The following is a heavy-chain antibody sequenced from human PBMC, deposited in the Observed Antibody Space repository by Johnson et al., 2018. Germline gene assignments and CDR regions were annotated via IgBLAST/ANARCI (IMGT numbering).Heavy chain of an antibody. D-gene: IGHD1-1*01. CDR1: GFTFSNYG. CDR2: TSPGGNNK. Sequence: QVQLVESGGGVVQPGRSLGLPCAASGFTFSNYGMHWVRQAPGKGLEWVAVTSPGGNNKYYTDSVKGRFTISRDNSKNTLDLQMNSLRAEDTAGYYCAREGQVEVDAFDIWGQGTMVTVSS. J-gene: IGHJ3*02. V-gene: IGHV3-30*03. CDR3: AREGQVEVDAFDI.